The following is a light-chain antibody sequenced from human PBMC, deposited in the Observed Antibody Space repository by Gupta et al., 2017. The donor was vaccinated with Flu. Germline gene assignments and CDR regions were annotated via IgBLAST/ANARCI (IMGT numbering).Light chain of an antibody. CDR2: SDS. Sequence: QSVLTQPPSASGTPGQRVPISCSGSSSNIGSNSVNWYQQFPGTAPKLLISSDSQRPSGIPDRFSGSKSGTSASLAINGLQSEDEADYYCAAWDDSLNGPVLGGGTKLTVL. CDR1: SSNIGSNS. V-gene: IGLV1-44*01. CDR3: AAWDDSLNGPV. J-gene: IGLJ3*02.